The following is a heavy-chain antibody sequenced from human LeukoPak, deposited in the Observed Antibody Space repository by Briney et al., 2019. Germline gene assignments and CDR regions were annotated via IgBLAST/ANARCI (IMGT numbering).Heavy chain of an antibody. J-gene: IGHJ2*01. D-gene: IGHD2-8*02. CDR2: ISGSGGTT. V-gene: IGHV3-23*01. CDR1: GFTFSDFS. CDR3: AKDPGHNWYFDV. Sequence: GGSLRLSCAASGFTFSDFSMNWVRQAPGKGLEWVAVISGSGGTTYYADSVKGRFTISRDNSENTLYLQMNSLRAEDTAVYYCAKDPGHNWYFDVWGRGTLVTVSS.